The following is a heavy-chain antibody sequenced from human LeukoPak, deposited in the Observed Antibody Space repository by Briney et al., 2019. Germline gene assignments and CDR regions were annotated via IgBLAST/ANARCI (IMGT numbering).Heavy chain of an antibody. CDR2: IYYSGST. J-gene: IGHJ3*02. Sequence: SETLSLTCTVSGGSISSSSYYWGWIRQPPGKGLEWIGSIYYSGSTYYNPSLKSRVTISIDMSKSQFSLKLTSVTAADTAVYYCARPYRIRSAFDIWGQGTMVTVSS. CDR3: ARPYRIRSAFDI. V-gene: IGHV4-39*01. D-gene: IGHD2-2*02. CDR1: GGSISSSSYY.